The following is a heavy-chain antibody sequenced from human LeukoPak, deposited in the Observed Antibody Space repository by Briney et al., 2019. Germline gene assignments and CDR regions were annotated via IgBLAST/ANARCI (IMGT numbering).Heavy chain of an antibody. CDR1: GDSISSYY. CDR2: IDYSGGT. CDR3: ARGPVYSSSWSHAFDI. J-gene: IGHJ3*02. V-gene: IGHV4-59*01. D-gene: IGHD6-13*01. Sequence: SETLSLTCAVSGDSISSYYWSWVRQPPGKGLEWIGYIDYSGGTNYNPSLKSRVTISVDTSKNQFSLKLSSVTAADTAVYYCARGPVYSSSWSHAFDIWGQGTMVTVSS.